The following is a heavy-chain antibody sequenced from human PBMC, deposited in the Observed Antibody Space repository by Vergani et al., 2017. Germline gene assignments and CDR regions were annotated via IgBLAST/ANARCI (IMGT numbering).Heavy chain of an antibody. CDR2: ISYDGSNK. Sequence: VQLVESGGGLVQPGGSLKLSCAASGFTFSSYGMHWVRQAPGKGLEWVAVISYDGSNKYYADSVKGRFTISRDNSKNTLYLQMNSLRAEDTAVYYCAKQDRYCSSTSCYRGYYGMDVWGQGTTVTVSS. V-gene: IGHV3-30*18. CDR1: GFTFSSYG. D-gene: IGHD2-2*02. J-gene: IGHJ6*02. CDR3: AKQDRYCSSTSCYRGYYGMDV.